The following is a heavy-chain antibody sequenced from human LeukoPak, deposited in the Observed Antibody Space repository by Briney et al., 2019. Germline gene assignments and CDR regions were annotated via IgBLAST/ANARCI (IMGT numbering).Heavy chain of an antibody. J-gene: IGHJ4*02. CDR1: GFSFSGYC. D-gene: IGHD5-12*01. CDR3: AKASAGYGNYDY. V-gene: IGHV3-23*01. CDR2: ISTSGGNI. Sequence: GGSLRLSCAASGFSFSGYCMNWVRQAPGKGLEWVSAISTSGGNIYYADSVKGRSTISRDNSKNTLYLQMNSLRAEDTALYYCAKASAGYGNYDYWGQGTLVTVSS.